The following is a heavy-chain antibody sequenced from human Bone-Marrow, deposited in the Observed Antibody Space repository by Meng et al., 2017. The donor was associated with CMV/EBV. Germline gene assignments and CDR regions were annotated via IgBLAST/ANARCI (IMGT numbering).Heavy chain of an antibody. V-gene: IGHV3-7*01. D-gene: IGHD3-3*01. Sequence: GGSLRLSCAAPGFTFSADWMSWIRHIPEKGLEWVANIREDGRDKYSIDAVKGRFAISRDNAKNSLYLQMNSLTAEDTAVYYCVKEGFFGVVTPAPFDYWGQGTLVTVSS. CDR1: GFTFSADW. CDR3: VKEGFFGVVTPAPFDY. J-gene: IGHJ4*02. CDR2: IREDGRDK.